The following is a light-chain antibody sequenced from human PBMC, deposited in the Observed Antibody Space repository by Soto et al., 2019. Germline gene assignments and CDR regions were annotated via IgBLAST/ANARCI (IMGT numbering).Light chain of an antibody. CDR1: QSISSW. CDR3: QQYSSYPET. Sequence: DIQMTQSPSTLSASVGERVTITCRASQSISSWLAWYQQKPGKAPNLLIYEASRLESAVPSRFSGSASGTEFTLTINSLQPDDFATYFCQQYSSYPETFGQGTKVEIK. V-gene: IGKV1-5*03. J-gene: IGKJ1*01. CDR2: EAS.